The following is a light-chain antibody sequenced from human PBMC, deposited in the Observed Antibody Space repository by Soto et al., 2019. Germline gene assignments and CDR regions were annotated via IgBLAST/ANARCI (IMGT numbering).Light chain of an antibody. CDR1: QSVSSN. J-gene: IGKJ3*01. V-gene: IGKV3-15*01. CDR2: GAS. CDR3: QQYNNWPFT. Sequence: EIVMTQSPATLSVSPGERDTLSCRASQSVSSNLAWYQQKPGQAPRLLIYGASTRATDIPARFSGSGSGTEFTLTISSLQSEDFAVYYCQQYNNWPFTFGPGTKVDIK.